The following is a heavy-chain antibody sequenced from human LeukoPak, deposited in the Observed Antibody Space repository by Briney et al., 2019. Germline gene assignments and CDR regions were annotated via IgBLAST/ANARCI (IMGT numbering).Heavy chain of an antibody. CDR2: IKQDGSEK. J-gene: IGHJ5*02. D-gene: IGHD3-22*01. Sequence: PGGSPRLSCAASGFTFSSYSMNWVRQAPGKGLEWVANIKQDGSEKYYVDSVKGRFTISRDNAKNSLYLQMNSLRAEDTAVYYCARDYDYYDSSGYSFPWGQGTLVTVSS. V-gene: IGHV3-7*01. CDR3: ARDYDYYDSSGYSFP. CDR1: GFTFSSYS.